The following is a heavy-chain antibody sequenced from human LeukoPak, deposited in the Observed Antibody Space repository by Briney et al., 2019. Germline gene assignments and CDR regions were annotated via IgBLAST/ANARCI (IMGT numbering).Heavy chain of an antibody. CDR2: IYYSGST. D-gene: IGHD2-15*01. CDR3: ARASPGFSRIPYYYYYYYMDV. Sequence: SETLSLTCTVSGGSISSYYWSWIRQPPGKGLEWIGYIYYSGSTNYNPSLKSRVTISVDTSKNQFSLKLSSVTAADTAVYYCARASPGFSRIPYYYYYYYMDVWGKGTTVTASS. V-gene: IGHV4-59*01. CDR1: GGSISSYY. J-gene: IGHJ6*03.